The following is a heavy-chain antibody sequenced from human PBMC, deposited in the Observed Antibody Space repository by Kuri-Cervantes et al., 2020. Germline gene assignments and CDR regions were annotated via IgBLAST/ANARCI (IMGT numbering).Heavy chain of an antibody. CDR2: IIPIFGTA. Sequence: SVKVSCKASGGTFSSYAISWVRQAPGQGLEWMGGIIPIFGTANYSQKFQGRVTITTDESTSTAYMELSSLRSEDTAVYYCARGQWLARRAFDIWGQGTMVTVSS. J-gene: IGHJ3*02. CDR3: ARGQWLARRAFDI. CDR1: GGTFSSYA. V-gene: IGHV1-69*05. D-gene: IGHD6-19*01.